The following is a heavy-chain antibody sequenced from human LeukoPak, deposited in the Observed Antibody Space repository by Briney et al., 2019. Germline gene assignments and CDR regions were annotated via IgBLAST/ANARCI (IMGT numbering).Heavy chain of an antibody. J-gene: IGHJ6*02. CDR1: GGPISSYY. CDR3: ASSYSYGYGYCGMDV. V-gene: IGHV4-59*07. D-gene: IGHD5-18*01. Sequence: SDTLTLTCTVSGGPISSYYWSWIRQPPGKGLEWFGYIYSSVSTNYNPSLKSRVTISVDTSKNQFSLKLSSVTAADTAVYYCASSYSYGYGYCGMDVWGQGTTVTVSS. CDR2: IYSSVST.